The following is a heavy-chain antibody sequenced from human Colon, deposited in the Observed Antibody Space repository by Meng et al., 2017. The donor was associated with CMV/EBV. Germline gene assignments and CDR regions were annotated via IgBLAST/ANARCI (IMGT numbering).Heavy chain of an antibody. J-gene: IGHJ4*02. CDR3: THRHWATAGGTGDFDY. D-gene: IGHD6-13*01. CDR2: IYWDDDK. CDR1: GFSLSTGVVG. Sequence: QSTLEECGPTLVTPTQTLTLTCTFPGFSLSTGVVGVGWIRQSPGKALEWLALIYWDDDKYYSPSLRSRLTITRDTSKNQVVLTMTNMDPVDTATYCCTHRHWATAGGTGDFDYWGQGTLVTVSS. V-gene: IGHV2-5*02.